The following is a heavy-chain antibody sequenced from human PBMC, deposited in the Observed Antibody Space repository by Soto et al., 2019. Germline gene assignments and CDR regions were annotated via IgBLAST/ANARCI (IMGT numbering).Heavy chain of an antibody. Sequence: SETLSLTCTVSGGSISSYYWSWIRQPPGKGLEWIGYIYYSGSTNYNPSLKSRVTISVDTSKNQFSLKLSSVTAADTAVYYCARSKTYYYDSSAGWFDPWGQGTLVTVSS. CDR2: IYYSGST. CDR3: ARSKTYYYDSSAGWFDP. D-gene: IGHD3-22*01. CDR1: GGSISSYY. V-gene: IGHV4-59*01. J-gene: IGHJ5*02.